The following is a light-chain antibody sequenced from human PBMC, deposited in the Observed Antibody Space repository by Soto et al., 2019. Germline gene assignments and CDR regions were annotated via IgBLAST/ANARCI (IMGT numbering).Light chain of an antibody. CDR3: QQYGSSPIT. J-gene: IGKJ5*01. Sequence: EIVMTQSPATLSVSPGEGATLSCRASQSVSSKLAWYQQKPGQAPRLLMYGASSRATGIPDRLSGSGSGTDFTLTISRLEPEDFAVYYCQQYGSSPITFGQGTRWRL. CDR1: QSVSSK. CDR2: GAS. V-gene: IGKV3-20*01.